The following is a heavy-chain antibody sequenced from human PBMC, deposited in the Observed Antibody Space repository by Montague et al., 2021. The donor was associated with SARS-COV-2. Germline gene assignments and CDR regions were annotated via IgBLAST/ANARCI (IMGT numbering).Heavy chain of an antibody. D-gene: IGHD3-9*01. CDR1: GGSVSSGSYY. Sequence: SETRSLTCTVSGGSVSSGSYYWSWIRQPLGKGLEWIGYIYYSGSTNYNPSLKSRVTISVDTSKNQFSLKLSSVTAADTAVYYCARDGVLRYFDWLGDRYGMDVWGQGTTVTVSS. CDR3: ARDGVLRYFDWLGDRYGMDV. V-gene: IGHV4-61*01. CDR2: IYYSGST. J-gene: IGHJ6*02.